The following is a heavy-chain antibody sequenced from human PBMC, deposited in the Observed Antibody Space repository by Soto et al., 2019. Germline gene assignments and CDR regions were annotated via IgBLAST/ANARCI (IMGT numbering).Heavy chain of an antibody. CDR2: INAGNGNT. Sequence: RPSVKVSCKASGYTFTSYAMHWVRQAPGQRPEWMGWINAGNGNTKYSQKFQGRVTITRDTSASTAYMELSSLRSEDTAVYYCARDKRFLEWLLFGRYGMDVWGQGTTVTVSS. V-gene: IGHV1-3*01. J-gene: IGHJ6*02. CDR3: ARDKRFLEWLLFGRYGMDV. CDR1: GYTFTSYA. D-gene: IGHD3-3*01.